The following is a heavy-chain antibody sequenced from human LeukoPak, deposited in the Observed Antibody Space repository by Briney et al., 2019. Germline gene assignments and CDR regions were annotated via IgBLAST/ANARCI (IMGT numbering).Heavy chain of an antibody. CDR2: ISAGNGNT. D-gene: IGHD6-19*01. CDR1: GYTFTSYA. V-gene: IGHV1-3*01. Sequence: ASVKVSCKASGYTFTSYAIHWVRQAPGQRLEWMGWISAGNGNTKYSQNFQGRVTFISNTSATTAFMELSSLRSEDAAVYYCAKEHHSGCFDYWGQGTLVTVSS. J-gene: IGHJ4*02. CDR3: AKEHHSGCFDY.